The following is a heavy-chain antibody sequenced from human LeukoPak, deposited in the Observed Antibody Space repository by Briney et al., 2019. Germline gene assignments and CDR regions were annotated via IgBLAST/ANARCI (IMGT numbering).Heavy chain of an antibody. CDR2: IYNGGST. J-gene: IGHJ4*02. V-gene: IGHV3-53*01. Sequence: ETLSLTCAVHGGSFSGYYWSWVRQAPGKGLEWVSVIYNGGSTYYADSVKGRFTISRDNAKNSLYLQMNSLRDDDTAVYYCTRDPRLTDYWGQGTLVTVSS. CDR3: TRDPRLTDY. CDR1: GGSFSGYY.